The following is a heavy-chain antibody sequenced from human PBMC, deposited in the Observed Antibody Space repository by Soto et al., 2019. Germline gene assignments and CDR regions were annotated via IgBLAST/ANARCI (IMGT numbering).Heavy chain of an antibody. D-gene: IGHD1-26*01. V-gene: IGHV1-69*06. J-gene: IGHJ4*02. CDR1: GGTFSSYA. CDR3: AKQGSPGVGDIPYYFDY. CDR2: IIPIFGTA. Sequence: SVKVSCKASGGTFSSYAISWVRQAPGQGLEWMGGIIPIFGTANYAQKFQGRVTITADKSTSTAYMELNSLRAEDTAVYYCAKQGSPGVGDIPYYFDYWGQGTLVTVSS.